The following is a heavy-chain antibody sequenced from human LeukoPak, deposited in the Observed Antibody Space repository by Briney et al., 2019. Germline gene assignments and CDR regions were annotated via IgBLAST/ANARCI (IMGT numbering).Heavy chain of an antibody. CDR2: INSDGSST. J-gene: IGHJ4*02. D-gene: IGHD6-19*01. Sequence: PGGSLRLSCAASGFTFSSYWMHWLRQAPGKGLMWVSRINSDGSSTNYADSVKGRFTISRDNAKNTLYLQMNSLRAEDTAVYYCAKFGYSSGYGYWGQGTLVTVSS. CDR1: GFTFSSYW. CDR3: AKFGYSSGYGY. V-gene: IGHV3-74*01.